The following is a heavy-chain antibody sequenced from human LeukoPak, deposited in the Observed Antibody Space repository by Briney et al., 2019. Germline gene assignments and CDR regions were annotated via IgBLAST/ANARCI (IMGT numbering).Heavy chain of an antibody. CDR1: GFTFSSYA. CDR3: AKAYGDYSHFDY. J-gene: IGHJ4*02. CDR2: ISGSGGST. V-gene: IGHV3-23*01. D-gene: IGHD4-17*01. Sequence: GSLRLSCAASGFTFSSYAMSWVRQAPGKGLERVSAISGSGGSTYYADSVKGRFTISRDNSKNTLYLQMNSLRAEDTAVYYCAKAYGDYSHFDYWGQGTLVTVSS.